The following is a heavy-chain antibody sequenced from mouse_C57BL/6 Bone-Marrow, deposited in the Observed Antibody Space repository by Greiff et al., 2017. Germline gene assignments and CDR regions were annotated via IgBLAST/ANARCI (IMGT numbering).Heavy chain of an antibody. CDR2: IYPRSGNT. CDR1: GYTFTSYG. J-gene: IGHJ1*03. D-gene: IGHD2-1*01. Sequence: VQRVESGAELARPGASVKLSCKASGYTFTSYGISWVKQRTGQGLEWIGEIYPRSGNTYYNEKFKGKATLTADKSSSTAYMELRSLTSEDSAVYFCARHGNYWYCDVWGTGTTVTVSS. V-gene: IGHV1-81*01. CDR3: ARHGNYWYCDV.